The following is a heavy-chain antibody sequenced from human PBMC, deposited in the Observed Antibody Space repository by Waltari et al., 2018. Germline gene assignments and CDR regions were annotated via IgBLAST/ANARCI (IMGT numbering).Heavy chain of an antibody. Sequence: EVQLLESGGGLVQPGGSLRLSCAASGFTFSSYAMSWVRQAPGKGLEWVSAISGSGGSTYYADSVKGRFTISRDNSKNTLDLQMNSLRAEDTAVYYCAKDLPYDFWSGYYYYGMDVWGQGTTVTVSS. J-gene: IGHJ6*02. CDR2: ISGSGGST. CDR1: GFTFSSYA. D-gene: IGHD3-3*01. V-gene: IGHV3-23*01. CDR3: AKDLPYDFWSGYYYYGMDV.